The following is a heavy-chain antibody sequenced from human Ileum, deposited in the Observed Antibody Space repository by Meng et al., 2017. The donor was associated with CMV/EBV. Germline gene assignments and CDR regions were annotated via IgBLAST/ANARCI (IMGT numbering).Heavy chain of an antibody. J-gene: IGHJ4*02. CDR1: GGSISSSPYF. Sequence: SETLSPTCTVPGGSISSSPYFWVSVRQPPGMGLEWIGSINYSRTTYYRSSLKSRGTISVDTSKNQFSLKVSSVTAADTAVYYSARLVVVPPGKNYFDSWGQGTMVTVSS. CDR2: INYSRTT. D-gene: IGHD2-2*01. V-gene: IGHV4-39*07. CDR3: ARLVVVPPGKNYFDS.